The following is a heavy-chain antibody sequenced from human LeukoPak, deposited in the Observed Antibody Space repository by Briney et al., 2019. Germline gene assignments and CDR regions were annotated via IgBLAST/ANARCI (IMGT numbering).Heavy chain of an antibody. CDR3: ARGPNSHWFDP. V-gene: IGHV4-59*01. Sequence: SETLSLTCTVSGGSISSYYWTWIRQPPGKGLEWIGYIYYSGSTKSNPSLKSRVTISVDTSKNQFSLKLSSVTAADTAVYYCARGPNSHWFDPWGQGTLYTVSP. J-gene: IGHJ5*02. CDR1: GGSISSYY. CDR2: IYYSGST.